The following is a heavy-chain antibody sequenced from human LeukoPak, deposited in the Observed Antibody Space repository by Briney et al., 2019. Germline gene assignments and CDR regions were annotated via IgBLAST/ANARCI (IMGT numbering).Heavy chain of an antibody. D-gene: IGHD2-15*01. V-gene: IGHV1-18*01. CDR2: ISAYNGNT. CDR3: ARALYCSGGSCYPVSVGDI. Sequence: ASVKASCKASGYTFTSYGISWVRQAPGQGLEWMGWISAYNGNTNYAQKLQGRVTMTTDTSTSTAYMELRSLRSDDTAVYYCARALYCSGGSCYPVSVGDIWGQGTMVTVSS. J-gene: IGHJ3*02. CDR1: GYTFTSYG.